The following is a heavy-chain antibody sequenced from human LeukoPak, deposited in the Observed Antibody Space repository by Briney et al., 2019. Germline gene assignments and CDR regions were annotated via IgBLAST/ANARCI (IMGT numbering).Heavy chain of an antibody. CDR1: GGSISSYY. CDR2: IYYSGST. Sequence: RSSETLSLTCTVSGGSISSYYWSWIRQPPGKGLEWIGYIYYSGSTNYNPSLKSRVTISVDTSKNQFSLKLSSVTAADTAVYYCARHNLPNYDYVWGSYRYTYFDYWGQGTLVTVSS. J-gene: IGHJ4*02. D-gene: IGHD3-16*02. V-gene: IGHV4-59*08. CDR3: ARHNLPNYDYVWGSYRYTYFDY.